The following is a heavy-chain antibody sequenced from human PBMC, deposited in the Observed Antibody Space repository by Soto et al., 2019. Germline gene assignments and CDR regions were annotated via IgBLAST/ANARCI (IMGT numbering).Heavy chain of an antibody. D-gene: IGHD3-10*01. Sequence: PGGSLRLSCAASGFTFSSYSMNWVRQAPGQGLEWVSSISSSSSYIYYADSVKGRFTISRDNAKNSLYLQMNSLRAEDTAVYYCARDRGTMVRGVIGYYYGMDVWGQGTTVTVSS. CDR3: ARDRGTMVRGVIGYYYGMDV. V-gene: IGHV3-21*01. CDR1: GFTFSSYS. CDR2: ISSSSSYI. J-gene: IGHJ6*02.